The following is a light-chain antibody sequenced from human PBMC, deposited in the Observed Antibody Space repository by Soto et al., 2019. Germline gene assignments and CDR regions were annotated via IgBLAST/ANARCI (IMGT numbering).Light chain of an antibody. CDR3: QQYGSSPLT. V-gene: IGKV3-20*01. CDR2: GAS. J-gene: IGKJ4*01. CDR1: QSVSSSY. Sequence: EIVLTQSPGTLSLSPGERATLSCRASQSVSSSYLAWYKQKPGQAPRLLIYGASSRATGIPDRFSGRGSGPDFTLTISRLEPEDFAVYYCQQYGSSPLTFGGGTKVEIK.